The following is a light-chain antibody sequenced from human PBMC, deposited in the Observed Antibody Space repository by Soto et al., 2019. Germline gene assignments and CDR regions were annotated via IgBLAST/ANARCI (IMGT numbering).Light chain of an antibody. Sequence: QSVLTQPASVSGSPGQSITISCTGTSSDVGGYSYVSWYQQHPGKAPKFMIYDVSNRPSGVSNRFSGSKSGNTASLTISGLQAEDEADYYCSSYITLHTRQIVFGTGINVTVL. V-gene: IGLV2-14*01. CDR2: DVS. J-gene: IGLJ1*01. CDR3: SSYITLHTRQIV. CDR1: SSDVGGYSY.